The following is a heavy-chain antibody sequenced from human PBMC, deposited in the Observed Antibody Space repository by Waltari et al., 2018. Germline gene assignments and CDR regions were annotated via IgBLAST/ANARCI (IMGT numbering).Heavy chain of an antibody. D-gene: IGHD3-22*01. CDR2: IYYSGST. CDR3: ASTMIVVVGAFDI. V-gene: IGHV4-30-4*08. J-gene: IGHJ3*02. Sequence: QVQLQESGPGLVKPSQTLSLTCTVSGGSISSGDSYWSWIRQPPGKGLEWIGYIYYSGSTYYNPSLKSRVTISVDTSKNQFSLKLSSVTAADTAVYYCASTMIVVVGAFDIWGQGTMVTVSS. CDR1: GGSISSGDSY.